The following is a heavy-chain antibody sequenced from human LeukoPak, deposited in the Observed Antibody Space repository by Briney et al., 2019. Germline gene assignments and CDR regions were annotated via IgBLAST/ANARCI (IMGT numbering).Heavy chain of an antibody. CDR3: ARVGNDAVVDY. CDR1: GFTVSSNY. Sequence: GGSLRLSCAASGFTVSSNYMSWVRQAPGKGLEWVSVIYSGGNTYYADSVKGRFTISRDNSKNTLYLQMNSLRAEDTAVYYCARVGNDAVVDYWGQGTLVTVSS. V-gene: IGHV3-53*01. D-gene: IGHD1-1*01. J-gene: IGHJ4*02. CDR2: IYSGGNT.